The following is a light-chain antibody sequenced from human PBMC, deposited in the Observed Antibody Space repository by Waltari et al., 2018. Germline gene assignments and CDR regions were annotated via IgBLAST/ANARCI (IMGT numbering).Light chain of an antibody. V-gene: IGLV1-40*01. CDR2: GTR. CDR1: GSNIRAGYD. J-gene: IGLJ2*01. Sequence: SVLTQPPSVSGAPGQKVTISCTGSGSNIRAGYDVHWYQQLPRAAPKLRIYGTRGRPLGVPDRLSCSTSGTSASLAITGRQATDEADYYCQAWDSSTVVFGGGTTLPVL. CDR3: QAWDSSTVV.